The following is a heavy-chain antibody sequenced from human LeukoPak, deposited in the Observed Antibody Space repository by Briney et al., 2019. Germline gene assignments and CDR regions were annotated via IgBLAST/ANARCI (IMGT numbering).Heavy chain of an antibody. CDR3: ARGPQSIVEAGIGRFDY. Sequence: PGGSLRLSCAASGFTFSSYSMNWVRQAPGKGLEWVSSITRTSIYIYYADSLKGRFTISRDNAKNSLYLQMNSLRAEDTAVYYCARGPQSIVEAGIGRFDYWGQGILVTVSS. CDR2: ITRTSIYI. J-gene: IGHJ4*02. CDR1: GFTFSSYS. D-gene: IGHD6-13*01. V-gene: IGHV3-21*01.